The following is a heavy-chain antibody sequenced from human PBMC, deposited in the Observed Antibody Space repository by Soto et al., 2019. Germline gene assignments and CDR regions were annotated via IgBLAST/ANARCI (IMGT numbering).Heavy chain of an antibody. V-gene: IGHV4-39*01. CDR1: GGSISSSSYY. CDR3: ARLLGYCSGGSCSNFDY. CDR2: IYYSGST. J-gene: IGHJ4*02. D-gene: IGHD2-15*01. Sequence: SETLSLTCTVSGGSISSSSYYWGWIRQPPGKGLEWIGSIYYSGSTYYNPSLKSRVTISVDTSKNQFSLKLSSVTAADTAVYYCARLLGYCSGGSCSNFDYWGQGTLVTVSS.